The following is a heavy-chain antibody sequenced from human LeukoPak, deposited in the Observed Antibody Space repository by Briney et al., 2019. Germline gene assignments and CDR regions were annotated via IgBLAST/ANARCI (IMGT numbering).Heavy chain of an antibody. Sequence: SVKVSCKASGGTFSSYAISWVRQAPGQGLEWMGGIIPIFGTANYAQKFQGRVTITADESTSTAYMELSSLRSEDTAVYYCARTGYSTTTIPFDYWGQGTLVTVSS. J-gene: IGHJ4*02. CDR1: GGTFSSYA. V-gene: IGHV1-69*13. D-gene: IGHD5-12*01. CDR3: ARTGYSTTTIPFDY. CDR2: IIPIFGTA.